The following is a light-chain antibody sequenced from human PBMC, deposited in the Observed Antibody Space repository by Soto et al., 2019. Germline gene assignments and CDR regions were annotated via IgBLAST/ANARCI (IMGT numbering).Light chain of an antibody. CDR2: AAS. CDR3: QQSDSTPWT. V-gene: IGKV1-39*01. CDR1: QSISSN. J-gene: IGKJ1*01. Sequence: DIQMSQSPSSLSASVGDRVHIVCRASQSISSNLTWYQQKPGKAPRLLISAASGLQSGVPSRFSGSGSGTDFSLTISSLLPEDFATYHCQQSDSTPWTFGQGTKVDIK.